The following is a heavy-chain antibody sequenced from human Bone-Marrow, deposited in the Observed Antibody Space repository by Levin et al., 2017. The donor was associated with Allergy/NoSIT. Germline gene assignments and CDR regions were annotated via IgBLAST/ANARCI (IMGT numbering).Heavy chain of an antibody. Sequence: GGSLRLSCKASGYTFTGYYMHWVRQAPGQGLEWMGWINPNSGGTNYAQKFQGRVTMTRDTSISTAYMELSRLRSDDTAVYYCARVYKSCYTTVTTNGINFNYFDYWGQGTLVTVSS. CDR1: GYTFTGYY. CDR3: ARVYKSCYTTVTTNGINFNYFDY. CDR2: INPNSGGT. D-gene: IGHD4-17*01. V-gene: IGHV1-2*02. J-gene: IGHJ4*02.